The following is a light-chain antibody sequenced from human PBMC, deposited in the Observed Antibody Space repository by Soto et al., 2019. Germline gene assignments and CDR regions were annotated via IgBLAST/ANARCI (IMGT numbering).Light chain of an antibody. CDR3: QQYNNWPSIT. Sequence: EIVMTQSPATLSVSPGERATLSCRASQSVSSNLAWYQQKPGQAPRLLXYGASTRATGIPARFSGSGSGTELTLTISSLQTEDFAVYYCQQYNNWPSITFGQGTRLEIK. CDR1: QSVSSN. V-gene: IGKV3-15*01. CDR2: GAS. J-gene: IGKJ5*01.